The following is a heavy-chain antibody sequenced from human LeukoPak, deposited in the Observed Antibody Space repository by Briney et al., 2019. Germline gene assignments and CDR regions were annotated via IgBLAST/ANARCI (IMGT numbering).Heavy chain of an antibody. J-gene: IGHJ4*02. CDR1: GFTFSNYA. Sequence: GRSLRLSCAASGFTFSNYAMSWVRQAPGKGLEWVSAITGSGGNTYYADSVKGRFTISRDNSKNTVFLQMNSLRAEDTAVYYCAKWGDYDVLTGYYVSHYWGQGTLVTVSS. V-gene: IGHV3-23*01. D-gene: IGHD3-9*01. CDR2: ITGSGGNT. CDR3: AKWGDYDVLTGYYVSHY.